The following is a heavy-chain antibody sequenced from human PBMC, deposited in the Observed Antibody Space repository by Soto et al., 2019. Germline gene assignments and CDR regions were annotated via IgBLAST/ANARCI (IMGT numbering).Heavy chain of an antibody. D-gene: IGHD6-6*01. CDR2: VYYSGST. J-gene: IGHJ6*03. CDR1: GGSISGYY. V-gene: IGHV4-59*08. CDR3: ARRGSSSPHFYYYIHV. Sequence: PSETLSLTCTVSGGSISGYYWSWIRQPPGKGLEWIGYVYYSGSTNYNPFLKSRVTMSVDTSGNQFSLRLSSVTAADTAVYYCARRGSSSPHFYYYIHVWGKGTTVTVSS.